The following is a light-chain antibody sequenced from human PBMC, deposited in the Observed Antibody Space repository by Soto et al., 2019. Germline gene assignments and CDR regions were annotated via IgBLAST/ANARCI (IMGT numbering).Light chain of an antibody. CDR3: AAWDDRLDVSV. Sequence: QSVLTQPPSASGTPGQIVAISCSGSSSNIGSNTVTWYQHLPGTAPKLLIYSTSQRSSGVPGRFSGSKSGASASLSISGLQSEDEADYYCAAWDDRLDVSVFGTGTKLTVL. CDR2: STS. J-gene: IGLJ1*01. V-gene: IGLV1-44*01. CDR1: SSNIGSNT.